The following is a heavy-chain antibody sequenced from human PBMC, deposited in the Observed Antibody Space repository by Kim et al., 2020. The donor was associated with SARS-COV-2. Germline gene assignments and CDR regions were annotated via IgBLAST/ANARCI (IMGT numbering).Heavy chain of an antibody. V-gene: IGHV3-23*01. CDR3: AKGGGGSGFEY. Sequence: STSYPDSVQGRFTISRDNSKNTLYLQMNSLIVEDTALYYCAKGGGGSGFEYWGQGTLVTVSS. CDR2: ST. D-gene: IGHD3-10*01. J-gene: IGHJ4*02.